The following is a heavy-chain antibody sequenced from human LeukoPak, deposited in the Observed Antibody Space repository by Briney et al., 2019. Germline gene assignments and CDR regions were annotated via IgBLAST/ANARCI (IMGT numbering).Heavy chain of an antibody. Sequence: GGSLRLSCAASGFTFDDYAMHWVRQAPGKGLEWVSGISWNSGSIGYADSVEGRFTISRDNAKNSLYLQMDSLRAEDTALYYCAKAPDLWFGADGAFDIWGQGTMVTVSS. CDR3: AKAPDLWFGADGAFDI. J-gene: IGHJ3*02. CDR1: GFTFDDYA. V-gene: IGHV3-9*01. D-gene: IGHD3-10*01. CDR2: ISWNSGSI.